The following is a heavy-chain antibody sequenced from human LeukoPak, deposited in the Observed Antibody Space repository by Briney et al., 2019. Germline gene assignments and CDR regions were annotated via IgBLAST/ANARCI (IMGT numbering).Heavy chain of an antibody. CDR3: ARGRLKRVPFTKVAGALDY. CDR2: IGTYNGNT. Sequence: ASVKVSCKASGYTFRNYGITWVRQAPGQGLEWMGWIGTYNGNTDYAQKFQGRVIMTADTSTTTAHMELRSLRSDDPAVYYCARGRLKRVPFTKVAGALDYWGQGTRVTVSS. J-gene: IGHJ4*02. V-gene: IGHV1-18*01. D-gene: IGHD6-19*01. CDR1: GYTFRNYG.